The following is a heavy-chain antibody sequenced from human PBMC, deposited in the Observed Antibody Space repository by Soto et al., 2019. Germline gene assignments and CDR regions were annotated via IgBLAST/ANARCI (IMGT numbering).Heavy chain of an antibody. D-gene: IGHD2-2*01. CDR1: GFSFSKYG. J-gene: IGHJ5*02. CDR2: VSSDGNNK. Sequence: VGSLRLSCAASGFSFSKYGMHWVSQAPGKGLEWVAFVSSDGNNKYYGDSVKGRFTISRDNSKNMVFLQVDSLRVDDTAVYYCAKDRVIQLLPIWPDPWGQGTLVTVSS. V-gene: IGHV3-30*18. CDR3: AKDRVIQLLPIWPDP.